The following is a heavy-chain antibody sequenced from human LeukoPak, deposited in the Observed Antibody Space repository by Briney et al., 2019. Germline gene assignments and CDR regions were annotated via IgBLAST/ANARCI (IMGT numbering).Heavy chain of an antibody. D-gene: IGHD3-16*01. V-gene: IGHV3-23*01. J-gene: IGHJ4*02. Sequence: GASLRLACAAAGLRFSSLAVRWVRQDPARWLEWVASISGNGETFYTVCGMRGFTLSSDSSRNTVYFLLNNQRVEDTALYYFAKASWVSSTDAVRWGQETLVSVSS. CDR1: GLRFSSLA. CDR3: AKASWVSSTDAVR. CDR2: ISGNGET.